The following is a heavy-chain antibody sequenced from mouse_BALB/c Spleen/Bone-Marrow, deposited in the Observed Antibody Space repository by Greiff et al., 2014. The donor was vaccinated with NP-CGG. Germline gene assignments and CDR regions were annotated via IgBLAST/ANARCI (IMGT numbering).Heavy chain of an antibody. CDR2: IDPANDNT. Sequence: VQLQQSGAELVKPGASVKLSCTASGFNIKDTYMHWVKQRPEQGLEWIGRIDPANDNTKYDPKFQGKATITADTSSNTAYLQLSSLTSEDTAVYYCASYYYGSSGFAYWGQGTLVTVSA. V-gene: IGHV14-3*02. J-gene: IGHJ3*01. D-gene: IGHD1-1*01. CDR3: ASYYYGSSGFAY. CDR1: GFNIKDTY.